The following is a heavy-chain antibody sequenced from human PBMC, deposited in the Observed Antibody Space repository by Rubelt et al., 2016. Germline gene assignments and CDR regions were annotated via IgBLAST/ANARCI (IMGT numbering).Heavy chain of an antibody. CDR2: IRYDGSNK. CDR3: AKGGNVVVTARLYYFDY. V-gene: IGHV3-30*02. CDR1: GFTFSSYG. J-gene: IGHJ4*02. Sequence: QVQLVESGGGVVQPGGSLRLSCAASGFTFSSYGMHWVLQAPGKGLERVAFIRYDGSNKYYADSVKGRFTISRDNSKNTLYLQMNSLRAEDTAGYYCAKGGNVVVTARLYYFDYWGQGTLVTVSS. D-gene: IGHD2-21*02.